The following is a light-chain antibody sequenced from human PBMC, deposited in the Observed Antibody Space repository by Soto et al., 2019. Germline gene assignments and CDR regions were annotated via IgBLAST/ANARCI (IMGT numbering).Light chain of an antibody. CDR1: QSINSY. Sequence: DIQMTQSPSTLSASVGDRVTITCRASQSINSYLAWYQKKPGKAPNLLIYKASNLERGVPSRFSGRGSGTEFTLTISSLQPDDLATYYCQQYKTYTFTFGQGTKLEIK. CDR2: KAS. J-gene: IGKJ2*01. CDR3: QQYKTYTFT. V-gene: IGKV1-5*03.